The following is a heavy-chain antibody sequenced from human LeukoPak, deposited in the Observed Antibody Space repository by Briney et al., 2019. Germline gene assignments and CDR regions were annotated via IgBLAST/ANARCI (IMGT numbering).Heavy chain of an antibody. J-gene: IGHJ6*02. CDR3: ARDHNWKYWYYGMDV. CDR2: IYSGGST. D-gene: IGHD1-7*01. CDR1: GFSFSSYW. V-gene: IGHV3-66*01. Sequence: GGSLRLSCAASGFSFSSYWMTWVRQAPGKGLEWVSVIYSGGSTYYADSVKGRFTISRDNSKNTLYLQMNSLRAEDTAVYYCARDHNWKYWYYGMDVWGQGTTVTVSS.